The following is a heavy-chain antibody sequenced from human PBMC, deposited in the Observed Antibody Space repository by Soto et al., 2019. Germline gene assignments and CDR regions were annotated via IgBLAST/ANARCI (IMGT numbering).Heavy chain of an antibody. J-gene: IGHJ4*02. D-gene: IGHD6-19*01. CDR3: VRPGLTVPGTRYFDH. V-gene: IGHV3-23*05. CDR2: IGSDGTAI. Sequence: EVQLLEFGGGLVQPGGSLRLSCAASGFTFNSYAMSWVRQAPGKGLEWVSAIGSDGTAIQYADSVKGRFTISKDNSNDMLYLQMNSLRAEDTAVYYCVRPGLTVPGTRYFDHWGQGALVTVSS. CDR1: GFTFNSYA.